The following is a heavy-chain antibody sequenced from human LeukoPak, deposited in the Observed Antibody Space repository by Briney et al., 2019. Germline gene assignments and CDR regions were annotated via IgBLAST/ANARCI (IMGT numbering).Heavy chain of an antibody. CDR2: IIPIFGTA. CDR3: AIPAGGYSSGWYWYFDL. J-gene: IGHJ2*01. D-gene: IGHD6-19*01. V-gene: IGHV1-69*05. CDR1: GGTFSSYA. Sequence: ASVKVSCKASGGTFSSYAISWVRQAPGQGLEWMGGIIPIFGTANYAQKFQGRVTITTDESTSTAYMELSSLRSEDTAVYYCAIPAGGYSSGWYWYFDLWGRGTLVTVSS.